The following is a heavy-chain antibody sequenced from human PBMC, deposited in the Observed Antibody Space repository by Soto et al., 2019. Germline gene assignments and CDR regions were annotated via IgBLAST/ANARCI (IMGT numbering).Heavy chain of an antibody. CDR3: ARDCTNGVCPPDYYYGMDV. J-gene: IGHJ6*02. Sequence: HPGGSLRLSCAASGFTFSSYGMHWVRQAPGKGLEWVAVIWYDGSNKYYADSVKGRFTISRDNSKNTLYLQMNSLRAEDTAVYYSARDCTNGVCPPDYYYGMDVWGQGTTVTVSS. CDR2: IWYDGSNK. D-gene: IGHD2-8*01. CDR1: GFTFSSYG. V-gene: IGHV3-33*01.